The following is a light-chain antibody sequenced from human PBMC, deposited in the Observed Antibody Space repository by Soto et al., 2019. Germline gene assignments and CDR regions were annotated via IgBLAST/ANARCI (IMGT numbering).Light chain of an antibody. Sequence: QSELTQPPSASGSPGRSVTISCTGTRSDIGDSNFVSWYQQHPGEAPKLLIFEINRRPSGVPGRFSGSKSGNTASLTVSGLLAEDEADYYCGSYAGNTNFVFGTGTKVT. J-gene: IGLJ1*01. CDR3: GSYAGNTNFV. V-gene: IGLV2-8*01. CDR1: RSDIGDSNF. CDR2: EIN.